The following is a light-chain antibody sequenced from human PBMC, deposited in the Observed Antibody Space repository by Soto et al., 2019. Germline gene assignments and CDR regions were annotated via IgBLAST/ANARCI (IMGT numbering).Light chain of an antibody. CDR2: EVS. Sequence: QSALSQPASVSGSPGQSITISCTATSSDVGGVNYVFWVQQHPGKAPKLMIYEVSNRPSGVSNRFSGSKSGNTASLTISGLQAEDEADYYCSSYTSISTYVFGTGTKVTVL. CDR1: SSDVGGVNY. CDR3: SSYTSISTYV. V-gene: IGLV2-14*01. J-gene: IGLJ1*01.